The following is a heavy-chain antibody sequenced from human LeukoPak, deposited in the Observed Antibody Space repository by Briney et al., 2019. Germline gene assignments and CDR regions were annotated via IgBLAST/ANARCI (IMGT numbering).Heavy chain of an antibody. Sequence: PSETLSLTCTVSGYSISSGYYWGWIRQPPGKGLEWIGSIYHSGSTYYNPSLKSRVTISVDTSKNQFSLKLSSVTAADTAVYYCASVGGDAFDIWGQGTMVTVSS. CDR1: GYSISSGYY. D-gene: IGHD3-16*01. CDR2: IYHSGST. V-gene: IGHV4-38-2*02. CDR3: ASVGGDAFDI. J-gene: IGHJ3*02.